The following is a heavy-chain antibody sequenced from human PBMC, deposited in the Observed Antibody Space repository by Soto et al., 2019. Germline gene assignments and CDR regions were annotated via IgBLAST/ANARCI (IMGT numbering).Heavy chain of an antibody. Sequence: SVKVSCKASGVTFSSYAISWVRQAPGQGLEWMGGIIPIFGTANYAQKFQCRVTITADESTSTAYMELSSLRSEDTAVYYCARADPSSTADNPDVNYYYHGIDFWGQGITVTASS. D-gene: IGHD6-6*01. CDR2: IIPIFGTA. V-gene: IGHV1-69*13. CDR1: GVTFSSYA. CDR3: ARADPSSTADNPDVNYYYHGIDF. J-gene: IGHJ6*02.